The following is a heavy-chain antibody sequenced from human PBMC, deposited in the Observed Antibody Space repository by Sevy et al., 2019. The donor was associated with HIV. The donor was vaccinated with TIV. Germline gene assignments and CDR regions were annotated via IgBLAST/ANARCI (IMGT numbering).Heavy chain of an antibody. CDR2: ISGSGGST. CDR1: GFTFSTYA. CDR3: AKEKQQWLLQVEDYFDY. D-gene: IGHD6-19*01. Sequence: LSLTCAASGFTFSTYAMAWVRQAPGKGLEWASAISGSGGSTHYADSVKGRFTISRDNSKNTLYLQMNSLRAEDTAVYYCAKEKQQWLLQVEDYFDYWGQGTLVTVSS. J-gene: IGHJ4*02. V-gene: IGHV3-23*01.